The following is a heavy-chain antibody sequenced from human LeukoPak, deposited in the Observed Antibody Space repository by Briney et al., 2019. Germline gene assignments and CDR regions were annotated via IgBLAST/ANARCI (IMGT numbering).Heavy chain of an antibody. J-gene: IGHJ4*02. Sequence: SETLSLTCTVSGGSISSYYWSWIRQPAGKGLEWIGRIYTSGSTNYNPSLKSRVTISVDTSKNQFSLKLSSVTAADTAVYYCARGITGTSFSFSRKRTHFDYWGQGTLVTVSS. D-gene: IGHD1-20*01. V-gene: IGHV4-4*07. CDR3: ARGITGTSFSFSRKRTHFDY. CDR1: GGSISSYY. CDR2: IYTSGST.